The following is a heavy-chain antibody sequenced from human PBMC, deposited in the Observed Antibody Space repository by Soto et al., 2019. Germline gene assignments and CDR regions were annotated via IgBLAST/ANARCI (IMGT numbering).Heavy chain of an antibody. CDR3: ARAIAAAGLLSSDAFDI. Sequence: ASVKVSCKGSGYTFTSYHINWVRQATGQGLEWMGWMNPNSGNTGYAQKFQGRVTMTRDTSTSTVYMELSSLRSEGTAVYYCARAIAAAGLLSSDAFDIWGQGTMVTVSS. CDR1: GYTFTSYH. J-gene: IGHJ3*02. V-gene: IGHV1-8*01. D-gene: IGHD6-13*01. CDR2: MNPNSGNT.